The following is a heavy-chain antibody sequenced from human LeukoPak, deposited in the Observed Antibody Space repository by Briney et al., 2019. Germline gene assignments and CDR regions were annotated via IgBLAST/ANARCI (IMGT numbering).Heavy chain of an antibody. CDR2: IYYSGST. CDR1: GGSVSSGSYY. J-gene: IGHJ6*03. D-gene: IGHD4-17*01. V-gene: IGHV4-61*01. Sequence: PSETLSLTCTVSGGSVSSGSYYWSWIRQPPGKGLECIGYIYYSGSTNYNPSLKSRATISLDTSKSQFSLKLSSVTAADTAVYYCARGDYGDYSGTHYYMDVWGKGTTVTVSS. CDR3: ARGDYGDYSGTHYYMDV.